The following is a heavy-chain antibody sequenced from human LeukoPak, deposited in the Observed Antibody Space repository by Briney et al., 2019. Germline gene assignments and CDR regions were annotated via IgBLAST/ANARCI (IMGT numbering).Heavy chain of an antibody. CDR1: GYSFTSYW. J-gene: IGHJ5*02. CDR3: ARRVKIPAANVNWFDP. D-gene: IGHD2-2*01. CDR2: ICPGDSDT. Sequence: GESLKISCKGSGYSFTSYWIGWVRQMPGKGLEWMGIICPGDSDTRYSPSFQGQVTISADKSISTAYLQWSSLKASDTAMYYCARRVKIPAANVNWFDPWGQGTLVTVSS. V-gene: IGHV5-51*01.